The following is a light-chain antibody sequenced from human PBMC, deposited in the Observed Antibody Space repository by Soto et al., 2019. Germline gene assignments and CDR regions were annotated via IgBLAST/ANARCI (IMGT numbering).Light chain of an antibody. J-gene: IGLJ1*01. Sequence: QAVLPHPPSASGSPGQAVTISCTGTSSDVGTYNYVSWYQQHPGKAPKLMIYEVTKRPSGVPDRFSGSKSGNTASLTVSGLLAEDEAEYYCYSYAGNNRVFGTGTNVTVL. V-gene: IGLV2-8*01. CDR3: YSYAGNNRV. CDR1: SSDVGTYNY. CDR2: EVT.